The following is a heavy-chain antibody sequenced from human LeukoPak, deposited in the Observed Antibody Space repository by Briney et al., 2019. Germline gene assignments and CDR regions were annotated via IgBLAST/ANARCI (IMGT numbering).Heavy chain of an antibody. CDR2: IIPVFDRP. V-gene: IGHV1-69*06. J-gene: IGHJ5*02. D-gene: IGHD3-22*01. CDR3: ASVTYYYDSSGFSWFDP. Sequence: GASVKVSYKTSGGTFSSDIISWVRQAPGQGLEWMGGIIPVFDRPNYAQKFQGRVTITADKSTSTAYMELSSLRSEDTAVYYCASVTYYYDSSGFSWFDPWGQGTLVTVSS. CDR1: GGTFSSDI.